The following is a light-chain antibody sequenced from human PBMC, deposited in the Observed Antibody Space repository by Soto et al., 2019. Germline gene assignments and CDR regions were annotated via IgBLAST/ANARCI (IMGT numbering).Light chain of an antibody. Sequence: DVVMTQSPLSQPVTLGQPASISCRSSQSLVYSDGDTYLNWFQQRQGQSPRRXXYKVSNRDSKVPDRFSGSVSGTDGTMKISRVEEEDGGVYYCMQGTHWTRTFGQGTKVDIK. V-gene: IGKV2-30*01. J-gene: IGKJ1*01. CDR3: MQGTHWTRT. CDR2: KVS. CDR1: QSLVYSDGDTY.